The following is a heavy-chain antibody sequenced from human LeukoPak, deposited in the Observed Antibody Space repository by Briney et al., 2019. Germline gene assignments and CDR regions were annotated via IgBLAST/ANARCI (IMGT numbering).Heavy chain of an antibody. CDR2: ISSSSSYI. CDR1: GFTFSSYS. V-gene: IGHV3-21*01. D-gene: IGHD6-19*01. Sequence: GGSLRLSCAASGFTFSSYSMNWVRQAPGKGLEWVSSISSSSSYIYYADSVKGRFTISRDNAKNSLYLQTNSLRAEDTAVYYCAREKVGSSGWYDYWGQGTLVTVSS. J-gene: IGHJ4*02. CDR3: AREKVGSSGWYDY.